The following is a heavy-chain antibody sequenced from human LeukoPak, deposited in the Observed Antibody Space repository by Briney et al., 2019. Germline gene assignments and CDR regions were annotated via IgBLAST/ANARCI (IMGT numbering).Heavy chain of an antibody. CDR3: VKVKVGGGWYGYYFEN. CDR1: GFAFSSFA. V-gene: IGHV3-64D*06. J-gene: IGHJ4*02. CDR2: IRSNGENT. D-gene: IGHD6-19*01. Sequence: GGSLRLSCSASGFAFSSFAMHWVRQAPGKGLEYVSVIRSNGENTDYADSVKGRFTISRDNSKNTLYLQMSSLRPEDTAVHYCVKVKVGGGWYGYYFENWGQGTLVTVSS.